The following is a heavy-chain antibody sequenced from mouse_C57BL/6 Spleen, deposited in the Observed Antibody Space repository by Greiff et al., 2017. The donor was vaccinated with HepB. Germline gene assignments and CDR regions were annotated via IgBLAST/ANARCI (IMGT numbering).Heavy chain of an antibody. V-gene: IGHV7-3*01. D-gene: IGHD2-3*01. J-gene: IGHJ3*01. CDR2: IRNKANGYTT. CDR3: ARHDDGYGGGFAY. CDR1: GFTFTDYY. Sequence: EVQLVESGGGLVQPGGSLSLSCAASGFTFTDYYMSWVRQPPGKALEWLGFIRNKANGYTTEYSASVKGRFTISRDNYQSILYLQMNALRAEDSATYYCARHDDGYGGGFAYWGQGTLVTVSA.